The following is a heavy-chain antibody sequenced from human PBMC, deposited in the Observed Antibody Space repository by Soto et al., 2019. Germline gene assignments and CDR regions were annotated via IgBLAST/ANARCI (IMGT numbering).Heavy chain of an antibody. CDR2: ISYDGSNK. CDR3: AKSVDVDTAMVTTDY. Sequence: GGSMRLSCAASGFTSSSYGMHWVRQAPGKGLEWVAVISYDGSNKYYADSVKGRFTISRDNSKNTLYLQMNSLRAEDTAVYYCAKSVDVDTAMVTTDYWGQGTLVTVSS. D-gene: IGHD5-18*01. V-gene: IGHV3-30*18. J-gene: IGHJ4*02. CDR1: GFTSSSYG.